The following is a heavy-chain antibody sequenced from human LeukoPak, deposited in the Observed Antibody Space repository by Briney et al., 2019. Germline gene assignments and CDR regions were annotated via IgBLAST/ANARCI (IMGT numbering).Heavy chain of an antibody. Sequence: GGSLRLSCAASGFNFGAFSMSWVRQAPGKELEWVTYMNEYASDIFYVDSVKGRFTISRDNAKNSLYLQMNSLRAEDTAVYYCARPRGCGSARCNNFDYWGQGILVTVSS. J-gene: IGHJ4*02. CDR2: MNEYASDI. CDR1: GFNFGAFS. CDR3: ARPRGCGSARCNNFDY. V-gene: IGHV3-7*01. D-gene: IGHD2-2*01.